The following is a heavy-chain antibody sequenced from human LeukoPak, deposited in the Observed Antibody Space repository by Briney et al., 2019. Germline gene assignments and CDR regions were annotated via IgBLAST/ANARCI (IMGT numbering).Heavy chain of an antibody. D-gene: IGHD1-26*01. V-gene: IGHV3-33*01. CDR2: IWYDGSNK. J-gene: IGHJ4*02. CDR3: ARASGGAQIDY. Sequence: GRSLRLSRAASGFTFSSYGMHWVRQAPGEGLEWVAVIWYDGSNKYYADSVKGRFTISRDNSKNTLYLQMNSLRAEDTAVYYCARASGGAQIDYWGQGTLVTVSS. CDR1: GFTFSSYG.